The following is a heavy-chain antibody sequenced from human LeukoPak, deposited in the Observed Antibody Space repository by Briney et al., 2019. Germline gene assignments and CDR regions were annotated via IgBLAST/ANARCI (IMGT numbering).Heavy chain of an antibody. V-gene: IGHV4-39*07. CDR2: IYSSGST. CDR3: AREGFKVVGALQQLADY. CDR1: GGSISSSSYY. J-gene: IGHJ4*02. D-gene: IGHD2-15*01. Sequence: SETLSLTCTVSGGSISSSSYYWGWIRQPPGKGLEWIGSIYSSGSTYYNPSLKSRVTISVDTSKNQFSLKLSSVTAADTAVYYCAREGFKVVGALQQLADYWGQGTLVTVSS.